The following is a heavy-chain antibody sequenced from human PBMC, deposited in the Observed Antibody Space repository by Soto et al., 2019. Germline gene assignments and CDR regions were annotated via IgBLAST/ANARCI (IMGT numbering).Heavy chain of an antibody. Sequence: SETLSLTCAVSGVSISSGNWWTWVRQSPQRGLEYIGEIFHDGTANYYPSFERRVAISVDTSKNQFPLKLTSVTAADTAIYLCARLVYDTRLNYMYFDFWGQGTLVTVSS. CDR3: ARLVYDTRLNYMYFDF. CDR2: IFHDGTA. J-gene: IGHJ4*02. CDR1: GVSISSGNW. D-gene: IGHD3-10*01. V-gene: IGHV4-4*02.